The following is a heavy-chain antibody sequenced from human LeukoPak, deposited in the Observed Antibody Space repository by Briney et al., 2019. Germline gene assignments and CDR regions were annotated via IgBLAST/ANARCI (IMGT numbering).Heavy chain of an antibody. V-gene: IGHV3-21*01. CDR2: ISSSSSYI. CDR1: GFTFSSYS. D-gene: IGHD1-26*01. Sequence: GGSLRLSCAASGFTFSSYSMNWVRQAPGKGLEWVSSISSSSSYIYYADSVKGRFPISRDNAKNSLYLQMNSLRAEDTAVYYCARVAVGSYDRFDPWGQGTLVTVSS. CDR3: ARVAVGSYDRFDP. J-gene: IGHJ5*02.